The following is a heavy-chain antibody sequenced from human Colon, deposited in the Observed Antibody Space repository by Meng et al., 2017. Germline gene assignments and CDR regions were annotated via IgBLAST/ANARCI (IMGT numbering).Heavy chain of an antibody. J-gene: IGHJ4*02. V-gene: IGHV4-30-4*01. CDR3: ARNPVIPDARTFDF. Sequence: QVQLQESGPGVVKPSKTLSRTCTISGGSINSADYYWNWIRQSPGKGLEWLGYIHSSGNTYYTPSLKSRLTMSLDTSKNQFSLRLTSVTAADTAVYYCARNPVIPDARTFDFWGQGALVTVSS. D-gene: IGHD2-2*01. CDR1: GGSINSADYY. CDR2: IHSSGNT.